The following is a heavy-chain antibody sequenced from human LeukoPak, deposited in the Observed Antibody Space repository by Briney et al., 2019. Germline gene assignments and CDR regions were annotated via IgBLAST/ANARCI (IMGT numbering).Heavy chain of an antibody. V-gene: IGHV1-46*01. CDR3: AIISYDAIH. CDR1: GYTFTTYY. J-gene: IGHJ4*02. D-gene: IGHD3-22*01. CDR2: TNPIGGST. Sequence: ASVKVSCKASGYTFTTYYMHWVRQAPGQGLEWMGVTNPIGGSTNYAQNFQGRVTVTRDSSTNTVYMELSSLRSEDTAVYYCAIISYDAIHWGQGTLVTVSS.